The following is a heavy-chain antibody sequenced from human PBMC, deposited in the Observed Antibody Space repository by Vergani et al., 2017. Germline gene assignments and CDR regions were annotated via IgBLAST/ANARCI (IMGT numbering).Heavy chain of an antibody. CDR2: TWYDGNNK. D-gene: IGHD1-14*01. V-gene: IGHV3-33*01. CDR1: GFTFNHFG. CDR3: ARDLRLLYNRFDP. Sequence: QVQLVESGGGVVQPGRSLRLSCAASGFTFNHFGMHWVRQAPGKVLEWVAVTWYDGNNKQYADSVKGRFTISRDNSKSTMYLQMNSLRDEDTGVYYCARDLRLLYNRFDPWGQGTLVTVSS. J-gene: IGHJ5*02.